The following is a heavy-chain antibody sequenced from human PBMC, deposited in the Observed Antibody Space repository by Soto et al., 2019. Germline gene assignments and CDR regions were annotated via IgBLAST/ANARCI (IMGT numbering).Heavy chain of an antibody. CDR3: ARDPPIPMVRGVILGVDY. V-gene: IGHV3-30-3*01. CDR2: ISYDGSNK. CDR1: GFTFSSYA. Sequence: QVQLVESGGGVVQPGRSLRLSCAASGFTFSSYAMHWVRQAPGKGLEWVAVISYDGSNKYYADSVKGRFTISRDNSKNTLYLQMNSLRAEETAVYYCARDPPIPMVRGVILGVDYWGQGTLVTVSS. J-gene: IGHJ4*02. D-gene: IGHD3-10*01.